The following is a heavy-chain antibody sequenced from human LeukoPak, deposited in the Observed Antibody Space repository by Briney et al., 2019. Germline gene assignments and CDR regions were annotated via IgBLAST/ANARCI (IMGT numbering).Heavy chain of an antibody. CDR3: ARGSTYYDSSGQVPFDY. D-gene: IGHD3-22*01. Sequence: GGSLRLSCAASGFTFSTYSMNWVRQAPGKGLEWVSYISSSSSTIYYADSVKGRFTISRDKAKNSLYLQMNSLRAEDTAVYYCARGSTYYDSSGQVPFDYWGQGTLVTVSS. V-gene: IGHV3-48*01. CDR1: GFTFSTYS. J-gene: IGHJ4*02. CDR2: ISSSSSTI.